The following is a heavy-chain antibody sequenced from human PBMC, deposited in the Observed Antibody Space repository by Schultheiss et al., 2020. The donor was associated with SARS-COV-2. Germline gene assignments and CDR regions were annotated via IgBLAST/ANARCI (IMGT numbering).Heavy chain of an antibody. Sequence: GGSLRLSCSASGFTFSSYAMHWVRQAPGKGLEYVSAISSNGGSTYYADSVKGRFTISRDNAKNSLYLQMNSLRAEDTAVYYCAKVARTGYYYGMDVWGQVTTVTVSS. CDR1: GFTFSSYA. V-gene: IGHV3-64*04. J-gene: IGHJ6*02. D-gene: IGHD5-12*01. CDR3: AKVARTGYYYGMDV. CDR2: ISSNGGST.